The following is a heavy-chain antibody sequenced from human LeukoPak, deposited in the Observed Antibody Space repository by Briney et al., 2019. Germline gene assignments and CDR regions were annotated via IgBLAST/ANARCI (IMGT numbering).Heavy chain of an antibody. CDR3: AREGAEGAVLDY. CDR1: GYTFTDYY. J-gene: IGHJ4*02. D-gene: IGHD1-26*01. Sequence: ASVKVSCKASGYTFTDYYMHWVRQAPGQGLEWMGWINPNSGYTNYAQRFQGRVTMTRDTSISTAYLELSGLRSDDTAVFYCAREGAEGAVLDYWGQGTLVTVSS. CDR2: INPNSGYT. V-gene: IGHV1-2*02.